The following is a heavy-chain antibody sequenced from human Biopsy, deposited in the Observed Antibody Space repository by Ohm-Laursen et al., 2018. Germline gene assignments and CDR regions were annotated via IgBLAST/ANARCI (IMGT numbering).Heavy chain of an antibody. CDR1: GGTFTNYA. J-gene: IGHJ4*02. D-gene: IGHD1-26*01. Sequence: GASVKVSCKVSGGTFTNYAISWVRQAPGQGLEWMGGIIPIFGTANYAQKFQGRVTITADESTSTAYMELSSLRSDDTAVYYCARDALGGGSYRFFYWGQGSLVTVSS. CDR2: IIPIFGTA. CDR3: ARDALGGGSYRFFY. V-gene: IGHV1-69*13.